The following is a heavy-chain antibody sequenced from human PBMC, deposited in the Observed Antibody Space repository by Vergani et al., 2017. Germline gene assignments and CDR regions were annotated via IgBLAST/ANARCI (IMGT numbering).Heavy chain of an antibody. Sequence: QVQLVHSGAEVKTPGSSVKVSCKASGGTFSSYTIIWVRQAPGQGREWRGRIIPILGIANYAQKFQGRVTITADKSTSTAYWERSSLRSEDTAVYYCARDPTTVTTGDYWGQGTLVTVSS. J-gene: IGHJ4*02. V-gene: IGHV1-69*04. D-gene: IGHD4-11*01. CDR1: GGTFSSYT. CDR3: ARDPTTVTTGDY. CDR2: IIPILGIA.